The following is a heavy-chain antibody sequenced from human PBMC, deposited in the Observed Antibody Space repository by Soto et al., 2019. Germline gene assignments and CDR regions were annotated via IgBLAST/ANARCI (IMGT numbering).Heavy chain of an antibody. CDR3: AILAYGGYVGSLNVGYFDY. CDR2: IIPIFGTA. D-gene: IGHD2-21*01. CDR1: GGTFSSYA. J-gene: IGHJ4*01. Sequence: QVQLVQSGAEVKKPGSSVKVSCKASGGTFSSYAISWVRQAPGQGLEWMGGIIPIFGTANYAQKFQGRVTITPAKSTTTASLQLSSLRSEDTALYSCAILAYGGYVGSLNVGYFDYWGQEPWSPSPQ. V-gene: IGHV1-69*06.